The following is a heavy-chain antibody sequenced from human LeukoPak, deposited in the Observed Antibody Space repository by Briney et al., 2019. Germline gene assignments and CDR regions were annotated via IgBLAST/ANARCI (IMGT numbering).Heavy chain of an antibody. CDR2: ISGSGST. CDR3: VVSPNQDFYDY. V-gene: IGHV4-4*09. Sequence: SETLSLTCSVSGVSMNSHYLSWIRQPPGKGLEWIGFISGSGSTNYNPSLMSRVTMSLETSKRQFSLKLRSVSAADTAVYYCVVSPNQDFYDYWGQGTLVTFSS. CDR1: GVSMNSHY. J-gene: IGHJ4*02.